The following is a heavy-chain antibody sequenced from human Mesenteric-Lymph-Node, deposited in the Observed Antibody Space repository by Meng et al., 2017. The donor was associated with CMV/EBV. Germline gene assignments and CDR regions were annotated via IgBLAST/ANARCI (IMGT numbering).Heavy chain of an antibody. CDR3: AKGSYYDSSAVYNWFAP. V-gene: IGHV4-59*01. D-gene: IGHD3-22*01. CDR1: GGSISSYY. CDR2: IYYSGST. J-gene: IGHJ5*02. Sequence: GSLRLSCTVSGGSISSYYWTWIRQTPGKGLEWIGYIYYSGSTDYNPSLKSRVTMSVDTSKNQFSLKLFSVTAADTAVYYCAKGSYYDSSAVYNWFAPWGQGTLVTVSS.